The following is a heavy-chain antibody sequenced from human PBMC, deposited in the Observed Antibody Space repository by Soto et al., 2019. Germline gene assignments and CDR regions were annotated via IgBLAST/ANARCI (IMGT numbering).Heavy chain of an antibody. CDR3: AREIVVARGASYFDY. Sequence: GGSLRLSCEASGFDFSRSWMHWVRQAPGKGLEWVGNIRQDGSEKNYVDSVKGRFTISRDNAKNSLYLQMNSLRAEDTAVYYCAREIVVARGASYFDYWGPGTLVTVSS. CDR2: IRQDGSEK. D-gene: IGHD2-2*01. J-gene: IGHJ4*02. CDR1: GFDFSRSW. V-gene: IGHV3-7*04.